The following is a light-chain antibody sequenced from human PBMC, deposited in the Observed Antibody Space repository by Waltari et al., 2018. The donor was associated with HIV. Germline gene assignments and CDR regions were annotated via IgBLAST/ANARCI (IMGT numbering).Light chain of an antibody. CDR2: LGS. CDR1: QSLLQSRGYHC. V-gene: IGKV2-28*01. Sequence: DIVMTQSPLSQPVTPGEPASFSCSSSQSLLQSRGYHCLGCYMQKPGHAPQCLFCLGSNRPSGVPDRFSGSVSGTDFTLKISRVEAEDVGLYYCMQPLQSTNTRGTFGQGTKVEIK. CDR3: MQPLQSTNTRGT. J-gene: IGKJ1*01.